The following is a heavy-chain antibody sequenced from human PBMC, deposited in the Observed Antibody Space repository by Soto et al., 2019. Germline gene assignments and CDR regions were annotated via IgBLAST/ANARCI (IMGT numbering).Heavy chain of an antibody. Sequence: QVQLVESGGGVVQPGRSLRLSCAASGFTFSSYGMHWVRQAPGKGLEWVAVISYDGSNKYYADSVKGRFTISRDNSKNALYLQMNSLRAEDTAVYYCAKDARFGEIDNCFDPCGQGTLVTVSS. CDR3: AKDARFGEIDNCFDP. J-gene: IGHJ5*02. V-gene: IGHV3-30*18. D-gene: IGHD3-10*01. CDR1: GFTFSSYG. CDR2: ISYDGSNK.